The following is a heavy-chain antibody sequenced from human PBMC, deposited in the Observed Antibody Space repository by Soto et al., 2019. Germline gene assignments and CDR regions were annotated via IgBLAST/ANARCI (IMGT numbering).Heavy chain of an antibody. CDR2: IKQDGSEK. J-gene: IGHJ6*02. CDR1: GFTFSSYW. CDR3: ARDQDYVFWSGYYSGYYGMDV. Sequence: EVQLVESGGGLVQPGGSLRLSCAASGFTFSSYWMSWVRQAPGKGLEWVANIKQDGSEKYYVDSVKGRFTISRDNAKNSLYLQMNSLRAEDTAVYYCARDQDYVFWSGYYSGYYGMDVWGQGTTVTVSS. D-gene: IGHD3-3*01. V-gene: IGHV3-7*01.